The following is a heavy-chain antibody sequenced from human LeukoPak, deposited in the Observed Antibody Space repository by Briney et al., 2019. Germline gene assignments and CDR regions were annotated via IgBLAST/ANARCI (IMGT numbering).Heavy chain of an antibody. V-gene: IGHV3-33*01. Sequence: GGSLRLSCAASGFTFSGYGMHWSRQAPGKGLDWVTAIRYDGSETAYADSVKGRFTISRDNSKNTLYLQMNSLRVEDKAIYYCARENWNVAKHVLDIWGQGTMVSVAS. CDR1: GFTFSGYG. D-gene: IGHD1-1*01. CDR2: IRYDGSET. J-gene: IGHJ3*02. CDR3: ARENWNVAKHVLDI.